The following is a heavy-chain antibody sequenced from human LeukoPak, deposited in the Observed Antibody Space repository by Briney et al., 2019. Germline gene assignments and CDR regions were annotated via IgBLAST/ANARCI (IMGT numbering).Heavy chain of an antibody. D-gene: IGHD3-22*01. CDR1: GGTFISYA. J-gene: IGHJ5*02. CDR3: ARGWSYYYDSSGYYGIDP. CDR2: IIPIFGTA. V-gene: IGHV1-69*05. Sequence: ASVKVSCKASGGTFISYAISWVRQAPGQGLEWMGGIIPIFGTANYAQKFQGRVTITRDTSASTAYMELSSLRSEDTAVYYCARGWSYYYDSSGYYGIDPWGQGTLVTVSS.